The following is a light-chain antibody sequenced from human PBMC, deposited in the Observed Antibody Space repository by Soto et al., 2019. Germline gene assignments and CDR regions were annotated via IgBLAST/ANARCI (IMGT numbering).Light chain of an antibody. CDR2: CAS. J-gene: IGKJ4*01. V-gene: IGKV4-1*01. CDR1: QSVLYSTDNNNY. Sequence: DIVTTQSPDSLAVSLGERATINCKSSQSVLYSTDNNNYLAWYQQKPGQPPKLLIYCASTRDSGVPDRFSGSGSVTDFTLTISGLQAEEVAVYYCQQYFSAPLTLGGGTKVELK. CDR3: QQYFSAPLT.